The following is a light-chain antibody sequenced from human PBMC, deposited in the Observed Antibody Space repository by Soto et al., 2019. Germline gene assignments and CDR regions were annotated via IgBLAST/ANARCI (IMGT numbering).Light chain of an antibody. CDR1: QIISSW. CDR2: KAS. CDR3: QQYRSYPWT. V-gene: IGKV1-5*03. J-gene: IGKJ1*01. Sequence: DIQMTQSPPTLSASVGDRVTITCRASQIISSWLTWYQQKPGKAPKLLIYKASSLESGVPSRFSGSGSATDFTLTISSLQPDDSETYYCQQYRSYPWTFGQGTKV.